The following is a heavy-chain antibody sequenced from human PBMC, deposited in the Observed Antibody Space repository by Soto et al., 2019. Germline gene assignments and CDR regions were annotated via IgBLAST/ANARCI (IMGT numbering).Heavy chain of an antibody. CDR3: AATLDSNSGSGYYGMDV. J-gene: IGHJ6*02. CDR1: GFTFTSSA. Sequence: SVKVSCKASGFTFTSSAVQWVRQARGQRLEWIGWIVVGSDNTNYAQKFQERVTITRDMSTGTAYMELSSLRSEDTAVYYCAATLDSNSGSGYYGMDVWGQGTTVTVSS. V-gene: IGHV1-58*01. D-gene: IGHD3-10*01. CDR2: IVVGSDNT.